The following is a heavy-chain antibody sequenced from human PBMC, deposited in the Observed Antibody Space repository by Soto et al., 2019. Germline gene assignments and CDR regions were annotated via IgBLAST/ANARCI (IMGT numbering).Heavy chain of an antibody. D-gene: IGHD2-8*01. V-gene: IGHV5-51*01. Sequence: GESLNISCKGSGYSFTSYWIGWVRQMPGKGLEWMGIIYPGDSDTRYSPSFQGQVTISADKSISTAYLQWSSLKASDTAMYYCARDGHCTNGPCFLAYWGQGTLVSVSS. CDR2: IYPGDSDT. J-gene: IGHJ4*02. CDR3: ARDGHCTNGPCFLAY. CDR1: GYSFTSYW.